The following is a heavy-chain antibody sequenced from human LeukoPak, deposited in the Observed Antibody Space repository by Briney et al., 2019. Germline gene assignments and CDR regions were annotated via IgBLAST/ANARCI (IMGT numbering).Heavy chain of an antibody. CDR2: INQDGSKI. Sequence: GGSLRLSCAASGFTLSNYWMAWVRQAPGKGLEWVANINQDGSKIYYADSMTGRFTISRDTAKNSPYLQMNSLRVEDTAVYYCARAWAGSASYWGQGTLVTVSS. CDR1: GFTLSNYW. V-gene: IGHV3-7*04. J-gene: IGHJ4*02. CDR3: ARAWAGSASY. D-gene: IGHD6-19*01.